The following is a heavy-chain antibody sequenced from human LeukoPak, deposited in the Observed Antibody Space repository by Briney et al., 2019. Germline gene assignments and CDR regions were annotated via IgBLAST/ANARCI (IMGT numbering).Heavy chain of an antibody. CDR2: IYPGDSDT. V-gene: IGHV5-51*01. D-gene: IGHD3-22*01. Sequence: PGESLKISCKGSGYSFTNHRIGWVRQMPGKGLEWMGIIYPGDSDTRYSPSFQGQVTISADRSISTAYLQWSSLKASDTAMYYCARHYYDSSGYSNFDYWGQGTLVTVSS. CDR1: GYSFTNHR. J-gene: IGHJ4*02. CDR3: ARHYYDSSGYSNFDY.